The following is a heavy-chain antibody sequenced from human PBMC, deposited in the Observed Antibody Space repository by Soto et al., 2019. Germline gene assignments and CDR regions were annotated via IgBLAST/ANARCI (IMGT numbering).Heavy chain of an antibody. D-gene: IGHD6-13*01. J-gene: IGHJ5*02. CDR1: GFTFRSFT. Sequence: GGSLRLSCAVSGFTFRSFTMNWVRQAPGKGLEWVSTISSSSRYIYYTDALKGRFTISRDNAKNSLHLQMNSLRAEDTAVYYCTRDASRDSSARGWFDPWGPGTLVTVSS. CDR3: TRDASRDSSARGWFDP. V-gene: IGHV3-21*01. CDR2: ISSSSRYI.